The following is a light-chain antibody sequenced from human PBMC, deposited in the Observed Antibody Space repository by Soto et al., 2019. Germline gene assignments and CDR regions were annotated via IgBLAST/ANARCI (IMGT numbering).Light chain of an antibody. CDR2: NNN. V-gene: IGLV1-44*01. CDR3: AAWDDNLSGWV. Sequence: QAVVTQSPSTSGTPGQTVTISCSGSTPNIGSNVVDWFQQFPGTAPKLLIYNNNQRPSGVPDRFSGSKSGTSASLAISGLQSEDEADYYCAAWDDNLSGWVFGGGTKLTVL. J-gene: IGLJ3*02. CDR1: TPNIGSNV.